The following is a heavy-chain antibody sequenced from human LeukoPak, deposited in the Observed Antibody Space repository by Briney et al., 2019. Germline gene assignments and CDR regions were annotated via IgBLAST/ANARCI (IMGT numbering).Heavy chain of an antibody. CDR1: RFPFSSYA. CDR3: ARNVVRGVLINGLDV. D-gene: IGHD3-10*01. Sequence: GGTLRLSCAASRFPFSSYAMNWVRQAPGTGLRSVTLIWYDGSKESYADSVKGRFTISRDKTKNTVFLQMDSLVADDAAVDYCARNVVRGVLINGLDVWGKGTAVTVSS. V-gene: IGHV3-33*01. J-gene: IGHJ6*04. CDR2: IWYDGSKE.